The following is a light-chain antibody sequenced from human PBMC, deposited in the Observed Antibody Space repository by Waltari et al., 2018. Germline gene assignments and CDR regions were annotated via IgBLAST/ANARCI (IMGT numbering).Light chain of an antibody. CDR3: QQYGSSPT. J-gene: IGKJ1*01. Sequence: EIVLTQSPGTLPLSPGERATLPSRASQSVSSSYLAGYQQKPGQAPRPLIYGASSRATGIPDRFSGSGSGTDFTLTISRLGPEDFAVYYCQQYGSSPTFGQGTKVEIK. V-gene: IGKV3-20*01. CDR2: GAS. CDR1: QSVSSSY.